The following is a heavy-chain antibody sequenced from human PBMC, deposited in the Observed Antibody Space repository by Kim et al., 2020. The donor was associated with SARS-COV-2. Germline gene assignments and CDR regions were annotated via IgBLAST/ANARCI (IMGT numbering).Heavy chain of an antibody. V-gene: IGHV3-23*01. CDR2: VSGSGGST. CDR3: ARDRSGWYYFDY. CDR1: GFTFSSYA. D-gene: IGHD6-19*01. J-gene: IGHJ4*02. Sequence: GGSLRLSCAASGFTFSSYAMNWVHQAPGKGLEWVSSVSGSGGSTYYADSVKDRFTISRDNSKNTLYLQLYSLRAEDAAVYYCARDRSGWYYFDYWGQGT.